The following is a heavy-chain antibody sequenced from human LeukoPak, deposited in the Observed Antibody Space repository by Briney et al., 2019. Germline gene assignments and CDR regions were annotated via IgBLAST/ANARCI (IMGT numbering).Heavy chain of an antibody. J-gene: IGHJ4*02. CDR3: ARGWGSSWYVDY. D-gene: IGHD6-13*01. V-gene: IGHV4-34*01. CDR1: GGSFSDYY. Sequence: SETLSLTCAVYGGSFSDYYWSWIRQPPGKGLEWIGEINHSGSTDCSPSLKSRVTISVDTSKNQFSLKLSSVTAADTAVYYCARGWGSSWYVDYWGQGTLVTVSS. CDR2: INHSGST.